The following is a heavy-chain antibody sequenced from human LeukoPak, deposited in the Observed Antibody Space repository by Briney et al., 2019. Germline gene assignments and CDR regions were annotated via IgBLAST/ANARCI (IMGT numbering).Heavy chain of an antibody. CDR1: GFTFSSYT. J-gene: IGHJ3*02. CDR3: ARRGDAFDI. Sequence: PGGSLRLSCAASGFTFSSYTMIWVRQAPGKGLEWVSSISSSSSYMYYADSVKGRFTISRDNTKNSLYLQMNSLRAEDTAVYYCARRGDAFDIWGQGTMVTVSS. D-gene: IGHD3-10*01. V-gene: IGHV3-21*06. CDR2: ISSSSSYM.